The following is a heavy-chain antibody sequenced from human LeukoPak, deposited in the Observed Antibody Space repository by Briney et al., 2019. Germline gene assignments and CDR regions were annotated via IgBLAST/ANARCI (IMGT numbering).Heavy chain of an antibody. V-gene: IGHV3-21*01. CDR3: ARWYGGYG. CDR1: GFTFSSYS. CDR2: ISSSSSYI. D-gene: IGHD4-17*01. Sequence: PGGSLRLSCAASGFTFSSYSMNWVRQAPGKGLEWVSSISSSSSYIYYADSVKGRFTISRDNAKNSLYLQVNSLRAEDTAVYYCARWYGGYGWGQGTLVTVSS. J-gene: IGHJ4*02.